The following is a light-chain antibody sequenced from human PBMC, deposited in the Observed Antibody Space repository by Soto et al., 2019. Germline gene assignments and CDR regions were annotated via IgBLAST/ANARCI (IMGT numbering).Light chain of an antibody. CDR2: GNS. V-gene: IGLV1-40*01. CDR1: SSNIGAGYD. CDR3: QAYDSSLSGSV. Sequence: QSVLTRPPSVSGAPGQRVTISCTGSSSNIGAGYDVHWYQQRPGTAPKLLIYGNSNRPSGVPDRFSGSKSGTSASLAITGLQAEDEADYYCQAYDSSLSGSVFGGGTKLTVL. J-gene: IGLJ2*01.